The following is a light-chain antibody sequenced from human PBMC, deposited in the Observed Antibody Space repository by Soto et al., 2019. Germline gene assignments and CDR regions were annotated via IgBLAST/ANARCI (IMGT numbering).Light chain of an antibody. V-gene: IGKV1-39*01. CDR2: AAS. CDR3: QETYRSPVT. Sequence: DVRMTQSPSSLSASVGDRFTITCRASQSIASYLNWYQQRPGKAPKLLIYAASNLESGVPSRFSGSGSETDFTLTISSLQPEDFATYYCQETYRSPVTFGQGTKVDIK. CDR1: QSIASY. J-gene: IGKJ2*01.